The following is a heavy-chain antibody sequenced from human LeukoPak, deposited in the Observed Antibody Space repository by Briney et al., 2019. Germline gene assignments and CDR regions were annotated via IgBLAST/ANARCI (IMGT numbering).Heavy chain of an antibody. Sequence: GGSLRLSCAASGFTFSSYGMSWVRQAPGKGLEWVSAISDSGGRTFYADSVKGRFSISRDNSKNTVYLQMSSLRAEDTAVYYCARDLREHGVFDIWGQGTMVTVSS. CDR1: GFTFSSYG. J-gene: IGHJ3*02. CDR3: ARDLREHGVFDI. CDR2: ISDSGGRT. V-gene: IGHV3-23*01. D-gene: IGHD1-26*01.